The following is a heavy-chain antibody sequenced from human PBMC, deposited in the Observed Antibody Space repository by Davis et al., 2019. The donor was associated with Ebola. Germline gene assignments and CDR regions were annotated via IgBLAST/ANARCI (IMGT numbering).Heavy chain of an antibody. D-gene: IGHD6-19*01. V-gene: IGHV4-59*01. CDR3: TRAARQCGPGCYFES. CDR1: GFTFSNYA. CDR2: VYTSGST. J-gene: IGHJ5*01. Sequence: ESLKISCAASGFTFSNYAMNWVRQPPGKGLEWIGYVYTSGSTNYNPSLKSRLTISLDTSKYQFSLKLTSVTAADTAVYYCTRAARQCGPGCYFESWGQGTLVTVSS.